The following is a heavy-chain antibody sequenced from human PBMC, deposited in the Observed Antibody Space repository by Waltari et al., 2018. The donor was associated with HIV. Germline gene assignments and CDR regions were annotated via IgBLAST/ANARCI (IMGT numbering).Heavy chain of an antibody. J-gene: IGHJ5*02. CDR3: ARGAGLMFDP. CDR1: GYTFTSYD. Sequence: QVQLVQSGAEVKKPGASVKVSCQASGYTFTSYDINWVRQATGQWLEWMGYMNPNTGNTGYAEKFHGRVTMTRNTATSTAYMELDSLTSDDSAVYYCARGAGLMFDPWGQGTLVTVSS. CDR2: MNPNTGNT. D-gene: IGHD3-16*01. V-gene: IGHV1-8*01.